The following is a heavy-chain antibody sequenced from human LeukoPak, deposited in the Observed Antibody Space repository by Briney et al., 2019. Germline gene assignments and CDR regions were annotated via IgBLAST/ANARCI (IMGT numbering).Heavy chain of an antibody. D-gene: IGHD7-27*01. CDR1: GSTLTEFS. CDR3: ATIAPGDLFDS. CDR2: FVPEDDET. Sequence: APVKVSCKVSGSTLTEFSINWVRQAPGKGLEWMGGFVPEDDETIYAQSFQGRVTMTEDTSTDTAYMELSSLRSEDTAMYYCATIAPGDLFDSWGQGTLVTVSS. J-gene: IGHJ4*02. V-gene: IGHV1-24*01.